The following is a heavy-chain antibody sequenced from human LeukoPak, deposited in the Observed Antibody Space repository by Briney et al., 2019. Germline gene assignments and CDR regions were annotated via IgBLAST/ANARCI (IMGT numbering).Heavy chain of an antibody. CDR2: INYSGST. D-gene: IGHD3-16*02. CDR1: GGSISSYY. Sequence: TSALLSLTCTVSGGSISSYYWSWIRQPPGKGLEWIGYINYSGSTNYNPSLKSRVTISVDTSNNQFSLKLSSVTAADTAVYYCARGPTFGGVIALYYYYYGMDVWGQGTTVTVSS. CDR3: ARGPTFGGVIALYYYYYGMDV. J-gene: IGHJ6*02. V-gene: IGHV4-59*01.